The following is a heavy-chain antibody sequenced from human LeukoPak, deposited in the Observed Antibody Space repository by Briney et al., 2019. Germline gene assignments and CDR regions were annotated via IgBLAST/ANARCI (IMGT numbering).Heavy chain of an antibody. D-gene: IGHD2-21*01. CDR3: AKEMGRHCGGDYDY. CDR2: ISGSGGST. J-gene: IGHJ4*02. V-gene: IGHV3-23*01. Sequence: GGSLGLSCAASGFTFSSYAMSWVRQAPGKGLEWVSAISGSGGSTYYADSVKGRFTISRDNSKNTLYLQMNSLRAEDTAVYYCAKEMGRHCGGDYDYWGQGTLVTVSS. CDR1: GFTFSSYA.